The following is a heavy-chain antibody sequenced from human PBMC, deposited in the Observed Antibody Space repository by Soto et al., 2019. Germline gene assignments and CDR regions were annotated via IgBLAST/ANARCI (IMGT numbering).Heavy chain of an antibody. CDR1: GFTFSGYW. J-gene: IGHJ4*02. CDR2: IKQDGSEK. Sequence: EVQLVESGGGLVQPGGSLRLSCAASGFTFSGYWMNWVRQAPGKGLEWVANIKQDGSEKHYVDPVKGRFTISRDNAKNSLYLQMNSLRAEDTAVYYCTYTTSSHGNWGQGTLVTVSS. V-gene: IGHV3-7*01. CDR3: TYTTSSHGN. D-gene: IGHD3-16*01.